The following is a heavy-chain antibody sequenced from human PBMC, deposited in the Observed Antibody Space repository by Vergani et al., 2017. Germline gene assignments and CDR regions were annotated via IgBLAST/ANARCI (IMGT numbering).Heavy chain of an antibody. J-gene: IGHJ5*02. D-gene: IGHD3-3*01. CDR2: IYAGDSDV. Sequence: EVQLVQSGAEVKKPGESLKISCQGSGYSITNYWIAWVRQRPGKGLEWMGIIYAGDSDVRYSPSFQGQVTMSVDKSRSTAYLQWSSLKASDTATYYCAKTHDFSSLYSSYNWSDPWGQGTQVTVSS. CDR3: AKTHDFSSLYSSYNWSDP. CDR1: GYSITNYW. V-gene: IGHV5-51*03.